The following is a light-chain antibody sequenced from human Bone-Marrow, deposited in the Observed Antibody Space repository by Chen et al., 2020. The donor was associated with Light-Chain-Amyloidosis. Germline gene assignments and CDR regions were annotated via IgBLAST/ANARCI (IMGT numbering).Light chain of an antibody. J-gene: IGLJ2*01. CDR2: DVS. CDR1: SSDVGGYNH. Sequence: QSALTQPASVSGSPGQSITISCTGTSSDVGGYNHVPWYQQHPGKAPKLMIYDVSNRPSGVSNRFSGSKSGNTASLTISGLQAEDEADYHCQSADSSGTYEVIFGGGTKLTVL. V-gene: IGLV2-14*01. CDR3: QSADSSGTYEVI.